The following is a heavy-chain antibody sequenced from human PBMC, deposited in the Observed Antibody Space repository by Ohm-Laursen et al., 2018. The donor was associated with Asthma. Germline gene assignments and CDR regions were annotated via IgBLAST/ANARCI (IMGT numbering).Heavy chain of an antibody. CDR3: ARDVMEWYLPAFDF. CDR1: GFTFRSYA. Sequence: SLRLSCTVSGFTFRSYAMHWVRQAPGKGLEWVAVGGSYYDGGLKYYADSVNGRFTVSRDDSKNTLYLQMNSLRPDDTAVYYCARDVMEWYLPAFDFWGQGTLVTVSS. CDR2: GGSYYDGGLK. D-gene: IGHD3-3*01. J-gene: IGHJ4*02. V-gene: IGHV3-30-3*01.